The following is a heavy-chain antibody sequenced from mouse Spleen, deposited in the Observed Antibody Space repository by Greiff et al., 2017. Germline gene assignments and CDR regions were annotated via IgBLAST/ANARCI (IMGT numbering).Heavy chain of an antibody. D-gene: IGHD2-14*01. J-gene: IGHJ1*01. CDR1: GYTFTSYW. V-gene: IGHV1-52*01. Sequence: QVQLQQPGAELVRPGSSVKLSCKASGYTFTSYWMHWVKQRPIQGLEWIGNIDPSDSETHYNQKFKDKATLTVDKSSSTAYMQLSSLTSEDSAVYYCARNYRYDRSYWYFDVWGAGTTVTVSS. CDR2: IDPSDSET. CDR3: ARNYRYDRSYWYFDV.